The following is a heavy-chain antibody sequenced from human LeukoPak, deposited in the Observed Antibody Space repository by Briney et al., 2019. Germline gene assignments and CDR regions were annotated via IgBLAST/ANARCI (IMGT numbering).Heavy chain of an antibody. J-gene: IGHJ3*02. V-gene: IGHV3-33*01. CDR3: ARAMGGYDAFDI. CDR2: IWYDGSNK. D-gene: IGHD3-22*01. CDR1: GFTFSSYG. Sequence: PGGSLRLSCAASGFTFSSYGMHWVRQAPGKGLEWVAVIWYDGSNKYYADSVKGRFTISRDNSKNTLHLQMNSLRAEDTAVYYCARAMGGYDAFDIWGQGTMVTVSS.